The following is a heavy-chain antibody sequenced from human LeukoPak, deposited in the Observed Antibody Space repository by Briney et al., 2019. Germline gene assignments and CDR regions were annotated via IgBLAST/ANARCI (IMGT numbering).Heavy chain of an antibody. V-gene: IGHV3-74*01. J-gene: IGHJ4*02. CDR1: GFTVSSYW. Sequence: PGGSLTLSCAASGFTVSSYWIHWVRQAPGKGLVWVSLIRRDGTTSFAASVQGRFTISRDNARNTLYLQMNSLAAEDTAVYYCARDAGQATPIDYWGPGTLVTVSS. CDR3: ARDAGQATPIDY. D-gene: IGHD2-15*01. CDR2: IRRDGTT.